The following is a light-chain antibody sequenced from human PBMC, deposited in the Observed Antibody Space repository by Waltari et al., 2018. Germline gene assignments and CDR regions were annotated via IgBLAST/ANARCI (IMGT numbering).Light chain of an antibody. V-gene: IGKV1-5*03. CDR1: RSISKG. J-gene: IGKJ4*01. CDR3: QQYNSYSLLT. CDR2: KAS. Sequence: CRASRSISKGLAWYHTKPGKAPKRLIYKASTLESGVPSRFSGSGSGTEFTLTISSLQPDDFATYYCQQYNSYSLLTFGGGTKVEIK.